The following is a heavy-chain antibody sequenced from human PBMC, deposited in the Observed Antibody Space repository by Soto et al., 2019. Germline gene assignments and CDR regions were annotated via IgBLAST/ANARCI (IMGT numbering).Heavy chain of an antibody. J-gene: IGHJ4*02. V-gene: IGHV3-23*01. D-gene: IGHD3-10*01. CDR1: GFTFSSYA. CDR2: ISGSGGST. Sequence: GGSLRLSCAASGFTFSSYAMSWVRQAPGKGLEWVSAISGSGGSTYYADSVKGRFTISRDNSKNTLYLQMNSLRAEDTAVYYCAKDSVVRGVTPTVFDYWGQGTLVTVSS. CDR3: AKDSVVRGVTPTVFDY.